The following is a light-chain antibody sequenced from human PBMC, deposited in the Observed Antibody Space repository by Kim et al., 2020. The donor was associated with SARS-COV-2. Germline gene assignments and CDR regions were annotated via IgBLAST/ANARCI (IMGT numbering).Light chain of an antibody. V-gene: IGKV3-15*01. CDR2: GAS. CDR1: QSVSSN. J-gene: IGKJ2*01. Sequence: SVSPGESATRSCRASQSVSSNLAWYQQKPGQAPRLLIYGASTRATGIPARFSGSGSGTEFTLTISSLQSEDFAVYYCQQYNNWMYTFGQGTKLEI. CDR3: QQYNNWMYT.